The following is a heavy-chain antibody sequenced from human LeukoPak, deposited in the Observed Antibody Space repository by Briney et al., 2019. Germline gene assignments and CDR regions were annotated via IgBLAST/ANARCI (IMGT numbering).Heavy chain of an antibody. D-gene: IGHD5-24*01. Sequence: SQTLSLTCIVSGGSISSGGYYWSWIRQHPGKGLEWIGYIYYSGSTYYNPSLKSRVTISVDTSKNQFSLKLSSVTAADAAVYHCARAKMTTSAFDIWGQGTMVTVSS. J-gene: IGHJ3*02. CDR2: IYYSGST. CDR1: GGSISSGGYY. CDR3: ARAKMTTSAFDI. V-gene: IGHV4-31*03.